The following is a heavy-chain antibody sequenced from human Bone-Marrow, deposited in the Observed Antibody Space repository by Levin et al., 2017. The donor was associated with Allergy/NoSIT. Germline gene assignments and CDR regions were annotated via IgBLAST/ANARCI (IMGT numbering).Heavy chain of an antibody. CDR2: IIPILGIA. J-gene: IGHJ3*02. V-gene: IGHV1-69*02. D-gene: IGHD3-10*01. Sequence: SVKVSCKASGGTFSSYTISWVRQAPGQGLEWMGRIIPILGIANYAQKFQGRVTITADKSTSTAYMELSSLRSEDTAVYYCARRGEVLSEAAKGNTDDAFDIWGQGTMVTVSS. CDR1: GGTFSSYT. CDR3: ARRGEVLSEAAKGNTDDAFDI.